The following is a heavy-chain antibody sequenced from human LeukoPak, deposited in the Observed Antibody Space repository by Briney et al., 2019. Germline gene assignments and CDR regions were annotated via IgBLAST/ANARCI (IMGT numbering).Heavy chain of an antibody. J-gene: IGHJ6*02. D-gene: IGHD7-27*01. CDR3: AEDGWSNYGPWFRLTGDYYGKDV. CDR2: ISGSGGST. Sequence: GGSLRLSCAASGFTFSSYAMSWVRQAPGKGLEWVSAISGSGGSTYYADSVKGRFTISRDNSKNTLYLQMNSLRAEDTAVYYCAEDGWSNYGPWFRLTGDYYGKDVWGQGTTVTVSS. V-gene: IGHV3-23*01. CDR1: GFTFSSYA.